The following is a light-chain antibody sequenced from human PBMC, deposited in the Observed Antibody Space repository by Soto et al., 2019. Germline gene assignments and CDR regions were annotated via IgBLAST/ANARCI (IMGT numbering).Light chain of an antibody. Sequence: QSALTQPPSVSGAPGQRITISCTGSSSNIGAGYAVHWYQHLPGTAPKLLIFDNNNRPSGVPDRFSGSKSGTSASLAITGLRAEDEADYYCQSFDSGLSVVVFGGGTKLTVL. CDR2: DNN. CDR1: SSNIGAGYA. J-gene: IGLJ2*01. CDR3: QSFDSGLSVVV. V-gene: IGLV1-40*01.